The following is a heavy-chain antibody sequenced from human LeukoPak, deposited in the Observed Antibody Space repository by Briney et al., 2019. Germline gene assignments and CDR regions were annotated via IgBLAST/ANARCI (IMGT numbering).Heavy chain of an antibody. V-gene: IGHV4-61*02. CDR2: IYTSGST. CDR1: GGSISSGSYY. D-gene: IGHD4-17*01. Sequence: PSQTLFLTCTVSGGSISSGSYYWSWIRQPAGKGLEWIGRIYTSGSTNYNPSLKSRVTISVDTSKNQFSLKLSSVTAADTAVYYCARDSGGDYGWFDPWGQGTLVTVSS. J-gene: IGHJ5*02. CDR3: ARDSGGDYGWFDP.